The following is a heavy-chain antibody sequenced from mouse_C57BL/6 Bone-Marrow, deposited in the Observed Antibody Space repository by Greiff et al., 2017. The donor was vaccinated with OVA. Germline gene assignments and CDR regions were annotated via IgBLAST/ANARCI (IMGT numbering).Heavy chain of an antibody. J-gene: IGHJ3*01. CDR3: ASGGDGYDPAPFAY. Sequence: VQLQESGPGLVAPSQSLSITCTVSGFSLTSYGVDWVRQSPGKGLEWLGVIWGVGSTNYNSALKSRLSISKDNSKSQVFLKMNSLQTDDTAMYYCASGGDGYDPAPFAYWGQGTLVTVSA. CDR2: IWGVGST. CDR1: GFSLTSYG. V-gene: IGHV2-6*01. D-gene: IGHD2-2*01.